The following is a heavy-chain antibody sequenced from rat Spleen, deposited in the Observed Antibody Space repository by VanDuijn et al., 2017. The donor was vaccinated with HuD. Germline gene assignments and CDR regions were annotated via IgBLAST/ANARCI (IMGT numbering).Heavy chain of an antibody. Sequence: EVQLVESGGGSVQPGGSLKLSCAASGFTFSDYYMAWVRQAPKKGLEWVASISYEGSATYYGDSVKGRFTISRDNAENTVYLQMNSLRSEDTATYYCAKGFAYWGQGTLVTVSS. CDR1: GFTFSDYY. V-gene: IGHV5-22*01. CDR3: AKGFAY. CDR2: ISYEGSAT. J-gene: IGHJ3*01.